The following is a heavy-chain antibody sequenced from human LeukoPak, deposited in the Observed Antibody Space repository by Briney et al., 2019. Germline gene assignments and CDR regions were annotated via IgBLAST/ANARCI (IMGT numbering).Heavy chain of an antibody. Sequence: ASVKVSCTAFGYSFIRHHIHWVRQAPGQGLEWMGVLKLYDGSIRNAQKFQGRVTMTSDTSTSTVYMELRSLRSDDTAVYYCARENYYDGSGSPSASAPVDHWGQGTLVTVSS. CDR1: GYSFIRHH. J-gene: IGHJ4*02. CDR2: LKLYDGSI. V-gene: IGHV1-46*01. D-gene: IGHD3-22*01. CDR3: ARENYYDGSGSPSASAPVDH.